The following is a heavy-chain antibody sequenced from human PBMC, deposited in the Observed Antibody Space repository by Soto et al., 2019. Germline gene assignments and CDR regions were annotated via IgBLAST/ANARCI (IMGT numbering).Heavy chain of an antibody. CDR3: AKAAATYYCSGGYCYNYYFDS. Sequence: QVQLVESGGGVVQPGRSLRLSCAASGFTFSSYAMHWVRQAPGKGLEWVAVISYDGSNKYYADSVRGRFTISRDNSKNTLYLQMNSLRADDTAVYYCAKAAATYYCSGGYCYNYYFDSWGQGTLVTVSS. CDR1: GFTFSSYA. D-gene: IGHD2-15*01. J-gene: IGHJ4*02. CDR2: ISYDGSNK. V-gene: IGHV3-30*04.